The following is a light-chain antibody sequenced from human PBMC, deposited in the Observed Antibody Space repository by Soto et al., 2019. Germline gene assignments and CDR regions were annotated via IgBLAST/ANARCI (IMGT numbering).Light chain of an antibody. V-gene: IGKV3-11*01. CDR1: QSVSSN. CDR2: DAP. CDR3: QQRSNWPT. J-gene: IGKJ5*01. Sequence: EIVLTQSPGILSLSPGERATLSCRASQSVSSNLAWYQQKPGQAPRLLIYDAPNRATGIPARFSGSGSGTDFTLTISSLEPEDFAVYYCQQRSNWPTFGQGTRLEIK.